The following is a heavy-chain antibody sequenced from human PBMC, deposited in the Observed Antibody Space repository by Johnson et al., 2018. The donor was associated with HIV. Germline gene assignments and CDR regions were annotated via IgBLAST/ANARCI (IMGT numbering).Heavy chain of an antibody. V-gene: IGHV3-20*04. D-gene: IGHD3/OR15-3a*01. J-gene: IGHJ3*02. CDR3: ARGIYQSTSWTDPFDI. Sequence: VQLVESGGSVVRPGGSLRVSCAASGFNFDDYGMAWVRQGPGKGLEWVSGINWKGDSISYTESVKGRFTISRANARNSLFLQMNSLRAEDTALYYFARGIYQSTSWTDPFDIWGHGTMVTVSS. CDR1: GFNFDDYG. CDR2: INWKGDSI.